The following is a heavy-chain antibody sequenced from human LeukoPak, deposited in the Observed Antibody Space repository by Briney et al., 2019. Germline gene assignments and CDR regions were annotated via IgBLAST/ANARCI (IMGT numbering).Heavy chain of an antibody. CDR2: ISGYNGNT. CDR1: GYTFTSSG. CDR3: ARDGTGWSRDY. J-gene: IGHJ4*02. D-gene: IGHD2-2*01. V-gene: IGHV1-18*01. Sequence: ASVKVSCKASGYTFTSSGISWVRQAPGQGLEWMGWISGYNGNTYYAQKFQGRVTMTTDTSTSTTYMELRSLRSDDTAVYYCARDGTGWSRDYWGQGTLVTVSS.